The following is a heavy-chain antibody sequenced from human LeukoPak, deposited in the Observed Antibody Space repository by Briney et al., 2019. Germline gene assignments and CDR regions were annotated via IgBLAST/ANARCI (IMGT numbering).Heavy chain of an antibody. V-gene: IGHV3-11*01. CDR3: TRQRRGTYYAFDS. J-gene: IGHJ4*02. D-gene: IGHD3-16*01. CDR2: ITSGGAST. Sequence: PGGSLRLSCDASGFSISHYYMSWIRQSPGKGLEWISYITSGGASTNYADSVKGRFTISRDKAKNSVALQLNSLRAEDTAVYYCTRQRRGTYYAFDSWGQGTLVTVSS. CDR1: GFSISHYY.